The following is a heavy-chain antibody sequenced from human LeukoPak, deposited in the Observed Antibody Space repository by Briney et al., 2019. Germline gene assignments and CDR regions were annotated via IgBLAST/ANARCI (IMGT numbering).Heavy chain of an antibody. CDR3: ARGPPRGKYYYMDV. V-gene: IGHV3-13*01. CDR1: GFTFSSFD. D-gene: IGHD1-1*01. J-gene: IGHJ6*03. Sequence: GGCLRLSCAASGFTFSSFDMHWVRQSTGQGLEWVSTIGTASDTYYPGSVEGRFTLSRDNAKNSLYLQMNSLTAGDTAVYYCARGPPRGKYYYMDVWGKGTTVTVSS. CDR2: IGTASDT.